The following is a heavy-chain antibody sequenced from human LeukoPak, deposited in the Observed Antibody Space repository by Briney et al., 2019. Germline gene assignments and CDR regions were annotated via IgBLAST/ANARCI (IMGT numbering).Heavy chain of an antibody. D-gene: IGHD2-8*02. V-gene: IGHV3-7*01. CDR3: ASGWGPMVVSY. J-gene: IGHJ4*02. Sequence: GGSLRLSCAASGFTFSNYWMSWVRQAPGKGLEWVAKIKQDESEIYYVDSVKGRFTISRDNAKNSLYLQMNSLRAEDTAVYYCASGWGPMVVSYWCQGTLVTVSS. CDR1: GFTFSNYW. CDR2: IKQDESEI.